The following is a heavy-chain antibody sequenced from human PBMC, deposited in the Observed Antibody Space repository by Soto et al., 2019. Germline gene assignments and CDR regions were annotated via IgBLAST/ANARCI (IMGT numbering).Heavy chain of an antibody. CDR2: ISYDGSNK. CDR1: GFTFSSYA. J-gene: IGHJ6*02. V-gene: IGHV3-30-3*01. Sequence: QVQLVESGGGVVQPGRSLRLSCAASGFTFSSYAMHWVRQAPGKGLEWVAVISYDGSNKYYADSVKGRFTISRDNSKNTLYLQMNSLRAEDTAVYYCARDLVNYGEAKSRCTSNYGMDVWGQGTTVTVSS. CDR3: ARDLVNYGEAKSRCTSNYGMDV. D-gene: IGHD4-17*01.